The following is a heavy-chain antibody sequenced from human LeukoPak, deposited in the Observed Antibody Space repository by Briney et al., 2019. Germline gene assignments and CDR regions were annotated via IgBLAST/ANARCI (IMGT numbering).Heavy chain of an antibody. J-gene: IGHJ5*02. D-gene: IGHD6-19*01. V-gene: IGHV3-53*01. Sequence: GGSLRLSCAASGFIFSSYAMSWVRRAPGKGLEWVSVIYSGGSTYYADSVKGRFTISRDNSKNTLYLQMNSLRAEDTAVYYCARGEQWLDTWGQGTLVTVSS. CDR3: ARGEQWLDT. CDR2: IYSGGST. CDR1: GFIFSSYA.